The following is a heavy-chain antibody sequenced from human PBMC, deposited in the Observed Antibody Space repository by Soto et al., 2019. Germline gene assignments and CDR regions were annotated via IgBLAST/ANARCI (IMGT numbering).Heavy chain of an antibody. D-gene: IGHD2-8*01. CDR2: ISLSSSTI. Sequence: EVQLVESGGGLVQTGGSLRLSCAASGFTFSSYSMKWVRQAPGKGLEWDSYISLSSSTIFYADSVRGRFTISRDNVKNSLYLQMNALRDEDTAVYYCARDNGMAGSFAHWGQGTLVTVSS. V-gene: IGHV3-48*02. CDR1: GFTFSSYS. J-gene: IGHJ4*02. CDR3: ARDNGMAGSFAH.